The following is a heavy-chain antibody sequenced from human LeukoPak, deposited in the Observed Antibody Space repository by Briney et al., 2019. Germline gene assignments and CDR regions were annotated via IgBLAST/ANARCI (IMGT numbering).Heavy chain of an antibody. CDR2: INHSGST. J-gene: IGHJ6*02. CDR1: GGSFSGYY. Sequence: SETLSLTCAVYGGSFSGYYWSWIRQPPGKGLEWIGEINHSGSTNYNPSLKSRVTISVDTSKNQFSLKLSSVTAADTAVYYCARGPYGSGSYYKGYYYGMDVWGQGTTVTVSS. D-gene: IGHD3-10*01. V-gene: IGHV4-34*01. CDR3: ARGPYGSGSYYKGYYYGMDV.